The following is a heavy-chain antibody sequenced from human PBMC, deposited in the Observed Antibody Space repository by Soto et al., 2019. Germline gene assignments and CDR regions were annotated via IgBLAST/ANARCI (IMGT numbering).Heavy chain of an antibody. D-gene: IGHD3-3*01. J-gene: IGHJ5*02. CDR3: AREPRDFWSGHTNWFDP. CDR2: ISAYNGNT. CDR1: GYTFTSYG. V-gene: IGHV1-18*01. Sequence: GASVKVSCTASGYTFTSYGISWVRQAPGQGLEWMGWISAYNGNTNYAQKLQGRVTMTTDTSTSTAYMELRSLRSDDTAVYYCAREPRDFWSGHTNWFDPWGQGTLVTVSS.